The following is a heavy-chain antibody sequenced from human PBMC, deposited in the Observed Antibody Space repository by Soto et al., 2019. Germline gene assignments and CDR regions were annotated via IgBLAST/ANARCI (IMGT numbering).Heavy chain of an antibody. CDR2: IDADGSST. J-gene: IGHJ6*02. V-gene: IGHV3-74*01. CDR1: AFTFSSYW. D-gene: IGHD2-2*02. CDR3: ARASVRICSSTSCYTEPRGMDV. Sequence: GGCMRLSCGACAFTFSSYWMHWVRQAPGKGLVWVSRIDADGSSTSYADSVKGRFTISRDNAKNTLYLQLNSLRAEDTAVYYCARASVRICSSTSCYTEPRGMDVWGQGTTVTVSS.